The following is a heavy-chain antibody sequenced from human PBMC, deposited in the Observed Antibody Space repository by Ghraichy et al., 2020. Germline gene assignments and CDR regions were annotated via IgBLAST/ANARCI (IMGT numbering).Heavy chain of an antibody. J-gene: IGHJ5*02. CDR1: GFTFSSYS. D-gene: IGHD2-2*02. V-gene: IGHV3-21*01. CDR3: ARDEVPAAIQGWFDP. Sequence: LSLTCAASGFTFSSYSMNWVRQAPGKGLEWVSSISSSSSYIYYADSVKGRFTISRDNAKNSLYLQMNSLRAEDTAVYYCARDEVPAAIQGWFDPWGQGTLVTVSS. CDR2: ISSSSSYI.